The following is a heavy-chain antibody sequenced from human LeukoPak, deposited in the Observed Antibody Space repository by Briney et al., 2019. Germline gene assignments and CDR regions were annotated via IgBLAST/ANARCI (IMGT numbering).Heavy chain of an antibody. V-gene: IGHV1-69*13. CDR1: GPPFSSYA. CDR2: LIPIFGPA. CDR3: VRHNHMDV. Sequence: SVKLSCTASGPPFSSYAISWVRHAPGHGLDWMGRLIPIFGPANYAQKLHGTVTLTADESTSTAYMELSSLRCEDTAVYYCVRHNHMDVWGQGTTVTVSS. J-gene: IGHJ6*02.